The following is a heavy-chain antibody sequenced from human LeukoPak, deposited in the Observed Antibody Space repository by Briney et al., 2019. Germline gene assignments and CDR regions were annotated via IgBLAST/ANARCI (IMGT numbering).Heavy chain of an antibody. V-gene: IGHV4-34*01. D-gene: IGHD3-22*01. J-gene: IGHJ4*02. CDR1: GGSFSGYY. Sequence: PSETLSLTCAVYGGSFSGYYWSWIRQPPGKGLEWIGEINHSGSTNYNPSLKSRVTISVDTSKNQFSLKLSSVTAADPAVYYCARATYYNNSRGNTGIRSRGYYLDYGAREPWSPSPQ. CDR2: INHSGST. CDR3: ARATYYNNSRGNTGIRSRGYYLDY.